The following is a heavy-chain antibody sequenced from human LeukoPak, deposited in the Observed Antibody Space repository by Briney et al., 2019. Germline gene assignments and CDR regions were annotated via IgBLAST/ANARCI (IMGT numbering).Heavy chain of an antibody. CDR1: DESLSGFS. CDR2: VSPSGST. V-gene: IGHV4-34*01. D-gene: IGHD1-1*01. J-gene: IGHJ6*03. CDR3: ARGVKQLGRFYFYMDV. Sequence: PSETLSLTCVVSDESLSGFSWNWIRQPPGKGLECLGEVSPSGSTNYNPSLQGRLTISVDRSKNHFSLKLTSVTAADTAVYYCARGVKQLGRFYFYMDVWGSGTTVVVSS.